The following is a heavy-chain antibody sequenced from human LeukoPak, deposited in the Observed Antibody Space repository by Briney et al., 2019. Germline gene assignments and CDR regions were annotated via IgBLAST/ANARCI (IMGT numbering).Heavy chain of an antibody. CDR3: ASARHGDYVWDY. CDR1: GYSFTYW. Sequence: GESLRISCKGSGYSFTYWIGWVRQMPGKGLEWMGIIYSGDSHTKYSPSFQGRVTISADKSISTAYLQWSSLEASDTAMYYCASARHGDYVWDYWGQGTLVTVSS. CDR2: IYSGDSHT. D-gene: IGHD4-17*01. V-gene: IGHV5-51*01. J-gene: IGHJ4*02.